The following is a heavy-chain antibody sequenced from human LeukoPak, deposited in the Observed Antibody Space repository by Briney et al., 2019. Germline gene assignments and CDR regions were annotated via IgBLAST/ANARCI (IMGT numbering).Heavy chain of an antibody. CDR1: GFTFSSYS. Sequence: GGSLTLSCAASGFTFSSYSMNWVRQAPGKGLEWVSSISSSSSYIYYADSVKGRFTIPRDNAKNSLYLQMNSLRAEDTAVYYCARDEPYGMDVWGKGTTVTVSS. J-gene: IGHJ6*04. CDR2: ISSSSSYI. V-gene: IGHV3-21*01. D-gene: IGHD1-14*01. CDR3: ARDEPYGMDV.